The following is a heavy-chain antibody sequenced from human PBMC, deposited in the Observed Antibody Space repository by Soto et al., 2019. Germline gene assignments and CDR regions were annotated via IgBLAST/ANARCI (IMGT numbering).Heavy chain of an antibody. CDR2: IYYSGST. J-gene: IGHJ4*02. CDR1: GGSISSGGYY. D-gene: IGHD2-2*01. CDR3: ARGEAAMVYFDY. Sequence: QVQLQESGPGLVKPSQTLSLTCTVSGGSISSGGYYWSWIRQHPGKGLEWIGYIYYSGSTYYNPSLKSRXXIXVDXSKNQFSLKLSSVTAADTAVYYCARGEAAMVYFDYWGQGTLVTVSS. V-gene: IGHV4-31*03.